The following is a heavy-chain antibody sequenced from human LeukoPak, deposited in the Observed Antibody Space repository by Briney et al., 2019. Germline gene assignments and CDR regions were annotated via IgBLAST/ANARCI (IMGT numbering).Heavy chain of an antibody. CDR1: GGTFSSYA. CDR3: ARSSYDILTGYLNWFDP. D-gene: IGHD3-9*01. V-gene: IGHV1-69*05. J-gene: IGHJ5*02. Sequence: SVKVSCKASGGTFSSYAIGWARQAPGQGLEWMGGIIPIFGTANYAQKFQGRVTITTDESTSTAYMELSSLRSEDTAVYYCARSSYDILTGYLNWFDPWGQGTLVTVSS. CDR2: IIPIFGTA.